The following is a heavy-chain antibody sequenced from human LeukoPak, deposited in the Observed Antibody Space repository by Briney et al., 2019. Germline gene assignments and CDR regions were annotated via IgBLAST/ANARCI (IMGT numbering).Heavy chain of an antibody. J-gene: IGHJ3*02. CDR2: IDTSGRT. CDR1: GGSISSYY. V-gene: IGHV4-4*07. Sequence: SETLSLTCTVSGGSISSYYWSWIRQPAGKGLEWIGRIDTSGRTSYNPSLKSRVTMTVDTSKNHVSLRLSSGTAADTAVYYCARDLAEALDIWGQGTMVTVSS. CDR3: ARDLAEALDI.